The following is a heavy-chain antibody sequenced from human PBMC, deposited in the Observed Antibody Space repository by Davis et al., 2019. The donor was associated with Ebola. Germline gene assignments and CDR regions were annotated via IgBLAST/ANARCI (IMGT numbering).Heavy chain of an antibody. V-gene: IGHV3-23*01. CDR2: ISGSGGST. CDR1: GFTFSSYE. D-gene: IGHD5-18*01. Sequence: GESLKISCAASGFTFSSYEMNWVRQAPGKGLEWVSAISGSGGSTYYADSVKGRFTISRDNSKNTLYLQMNSLRAEDTAVYYCARSPPQLWLRDYYYGMDVWGQGTTVTVSS. CDR3: ARSPPQLWLRDYYYGMDV. J-gene: IGHJ6*02.